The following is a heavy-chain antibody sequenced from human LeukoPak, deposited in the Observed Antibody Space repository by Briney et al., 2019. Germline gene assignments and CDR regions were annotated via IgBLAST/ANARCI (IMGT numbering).Heavy chain of an antibody. Sequence: PGGSLRLSCAASGFTFSSYSMNWVRQAPGKGLEWVSSISSSSSYIYYADSVKGRFTISRDNAKNSLYLQMNSLRAEDTAVYYCARVRVARDCSSTSCYSRTDAFDIWGQGTMVTVSS. CDR1: GFTFSSYS. J-gene: IGHJ3*02. CDR3: ARVRVARDCSSTSCYSRTDAFDI. V-gene: IGHV3-21*01. CDR2: ISSSSSYI. D-gene: IGHD2-2*01.